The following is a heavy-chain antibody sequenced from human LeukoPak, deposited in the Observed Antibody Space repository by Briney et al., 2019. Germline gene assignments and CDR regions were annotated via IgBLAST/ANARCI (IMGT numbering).Heavy chain of an antibody. CDR1: GGSLSGYY. V-gene: IGHV4-34*01. J-gene: IGHJ4*02. Sequence: PSETLSLTCAVYGGSLSGYYWSWIRQPPGKGLEWIGEINHSGSTNYNPSLKSRVTISVDTSKNQFSLKLSSVTAADTAVYYCARVGYCSGGSCYTIDYWGQGTLVTVSS. CDR3: ARVGYCSGGSCYTIDY. D-gene: IGHD2-15*01. CDR2: INHSGST.